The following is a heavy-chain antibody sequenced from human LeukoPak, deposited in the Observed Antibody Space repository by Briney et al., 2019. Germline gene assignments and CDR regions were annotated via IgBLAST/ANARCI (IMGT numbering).Heavy chain of an antibody. CDR3: AGRAELGRGFDY. V-gene: IGHV3-21*01. CDR1: GFTFNTYK. Sequence: GGSLRLSCSASGFTFNTYKMIWVRQAPGKGLEWVSSISRSSDYIYYADSVKGRFTVSRDNAKSSVYLQTNSLTVEDTAVYYCAGRAELGRGFDYWGQGTLVTVSS. D-gene: IGHD7-27*01. CDR2: ISRSSDYI. J-gene: IGHJ4*02.